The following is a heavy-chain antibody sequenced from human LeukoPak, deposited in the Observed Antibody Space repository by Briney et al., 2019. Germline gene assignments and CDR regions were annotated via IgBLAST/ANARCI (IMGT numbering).Heavy chain of an antibody. CDR3: ARDQGGSAIFDC. CDR2: IYYSGST. D-gene: IGHD2-2*01. CDR1: GGSISSGGYY. V-gene: IGHV4-31*03. J-gene: IGHJ4*02. Sequence: SETLSLTCTVSGGSISSGGYYWSWIRQHPGKGLEWIGYIYYSGSTYYNPSLKSRVTISVDTSENQFSLRLSSVTAADTAVYYCARDQGGSAIFDCWGQGTLVTVSS.